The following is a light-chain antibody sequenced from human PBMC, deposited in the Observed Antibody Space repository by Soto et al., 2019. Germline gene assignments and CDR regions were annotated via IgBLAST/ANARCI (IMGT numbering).Light chain of an antibody. Sequence: VFTQSPCTVSLSPGERATLSCRASQSVSNNYLAWYQQKPGQAPRLLIYGASNRATGIPDRFSGSGSGTDFTLTISRLEPEDSAVYYCQQRSNWPLTFGGGTKVDIK. CDR3: QQRSNWPLT. CDR2: GAS. J-gene: IGKJ4*01. V-gene: IGKV3D-20*02. CDR1: QSVSNNY.